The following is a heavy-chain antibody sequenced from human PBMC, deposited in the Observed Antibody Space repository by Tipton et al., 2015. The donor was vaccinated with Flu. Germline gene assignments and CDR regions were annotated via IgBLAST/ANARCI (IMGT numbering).Heavy chain of an antibody. D-gene: IGHD3-22*01. CDR2: INHSGST. J-gene: IGHJ4*02. CDR3: ARDSSGYSIFLDY. CDR1: GGSFSGYY. V-gene: IGHV4-34*01. Sequence: TLSLTCAVYGGSFSGYYWSWIRQPPGKGLEWIGEINHSGSTNYNPSLKSRVTISVDTSKNQFSLKLSSVTAADTAVYYCARDSSGYSIFLDYWGQGTLVTVSS.